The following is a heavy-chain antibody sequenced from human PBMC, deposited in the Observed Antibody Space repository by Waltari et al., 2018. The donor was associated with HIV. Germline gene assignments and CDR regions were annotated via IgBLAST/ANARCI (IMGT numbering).Heavy chain of an antibody. J-gene: IGHJ6*02. Sequence: QVQLQESGPGLVKPSQTLSLTCTVSGGSISSGTYYWTWIRQPAGKGLEWIGRIDTTGTTNYNPSLKSRVTISVDTSNNQFSRKLTSVTVADTALYYCAREGCSGGSCYRYYYYYYCLDVWGQGTTVTVSS. CDR1: GGSISSGTYY. V-gene: IGHV4-61*02. CDR2: IDTTGTT. CDR3: AREGCSGGSCYRYYYYYYCLDV. D-gene: IGHD2-15*01.